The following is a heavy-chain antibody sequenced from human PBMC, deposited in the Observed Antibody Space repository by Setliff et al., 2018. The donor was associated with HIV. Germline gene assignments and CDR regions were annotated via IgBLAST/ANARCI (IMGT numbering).Heavy chain of an antibody. J-gene: IGHJ4*02. D-gene: IGHD2-21*02. CDR1: GGSISRSSSY. CDR3: VRLPDSCGGYCFRFDS. CDR2: IYYSGST. Sequence: SETLSLTCTVSGGSISRSSSYWGWIRQSPGKGWEWIGSIYYSGSTYYNPSLTSRVTISVDTSKDHFSLRLSSVTAADTAVYYCVRLPDSCGGYCFRFDSWGQGALVTVS. V-gene: IGHV4-39*02.